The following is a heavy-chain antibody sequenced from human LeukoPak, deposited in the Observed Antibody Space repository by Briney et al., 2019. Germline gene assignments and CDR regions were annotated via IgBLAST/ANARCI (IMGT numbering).Heavy chain of an antibody. V-gene: IGHV4-38-2*02. D-gene: IGHD3-16*02. CDR3: ARDPSNGDGYDSVWGSYRSKWFDP. Sequence: PSETLSLTCSVAGYSISSGYNWGWIRQPPGKGLEWIGSIHQSGSTNYNPSLKSRVTLSVDTSKNQFSLKLSSVTAADTAVYYCARDPSNGDGYDSVWGSYRSKWFDPWGQGTLVTVSS. J-gene: IGHJ5*02. CDR2: IHQSGST. CDR1: GYSISSGYN.